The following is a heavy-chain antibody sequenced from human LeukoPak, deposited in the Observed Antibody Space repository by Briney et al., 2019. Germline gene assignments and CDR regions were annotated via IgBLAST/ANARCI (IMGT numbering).Heavy chain of an antibody. J-gene: IGHJ3*02. CDR1: GYTFTSYY. V-gene: IGHV1-46*01. CDR3: ASGRLRDAFDI. Sequence: ASVKVSCKASGYTFTSYYMHWVRQAPGQGLEWMGMINPSGGSTSYAQKFQGRVTMTRDTSTSTVYMELSSLRSEDTAVYYCASGRLRDAFDIWGQGTMVTVSS. D-gene: IGHD4-17*01. CDR2: INPSGGST.